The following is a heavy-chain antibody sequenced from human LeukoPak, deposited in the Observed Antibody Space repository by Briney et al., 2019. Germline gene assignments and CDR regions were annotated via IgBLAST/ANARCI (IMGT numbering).Heavy chain of an antibody. CDR2: INPNSGGT. Sequence: GASVKVSCKASGYTFTGYYMHWVRQAPGQGLEWMGWINPNSGGTNYAQKFQGRVTMTRDTSISTAYMELSRLRSDDTAVYYCASNDDILTGYASPAFDYWGQGTLVTVSS. CDR1: GYTFTGYY. CDR3: ASNDDILTGYASPAFDY. D-gene: IGHD3-9*01. J-gene: IGHJ4*02. V-gene: IGHV1-2*02.